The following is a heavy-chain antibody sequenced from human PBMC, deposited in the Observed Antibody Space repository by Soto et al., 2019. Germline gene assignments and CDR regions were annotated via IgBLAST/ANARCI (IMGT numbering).Heavy chain of an antibody. D-gene: IGHD3-9*01. J-gene: IGHJ4*02. CDR2: ISYDGSNK. CDR3: ARDDINPPLYYFDY. Sequence: PGGSLRLSCAASGFTFSSYAMHWVRQAPCKGLEWVAVISYDGSNKYYADSVKGRFTISRDNSKNTLYLQMNSLRAEDTAVYYCARDDINPPLYYFDYWGQGTLVTVSS. V-gene: IGHV3-30-3*01. CDR1: GFTFSSYA.